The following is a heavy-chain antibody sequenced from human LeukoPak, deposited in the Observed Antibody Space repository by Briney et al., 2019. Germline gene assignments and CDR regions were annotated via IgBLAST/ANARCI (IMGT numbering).Heavy chain of an antibody. CDR2: INDYTGDT. J-gene: IGHJ6*02. Sequence: LETLSLICTVYGGSFTDYFWTWIRQSPGKGLEWIGEINDYTGDTNYNPSLNSRVSISLEKSKNQFSLELRSVTAADTAVYYCARGRIAKIVVVHSFSYGMDVWGQGTTVTVSS. CDR1: GGSFTDYF. CDR3: ARGRIAKIVVVHSFSYGMDV. V-gene: IGHV4-34*01. D-gene: IGHD3-22*01.